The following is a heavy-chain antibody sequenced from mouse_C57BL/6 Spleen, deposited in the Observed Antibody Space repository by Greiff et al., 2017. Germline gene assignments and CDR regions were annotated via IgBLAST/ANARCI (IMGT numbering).Heavy chain of an antibody. V-gene: IGHV14-3*01. CDR1: GFNIKNTY. D-gene: IGHD1-1*01. Sequence: EVQRVESVAELVRPGASVKLSCTASGFNIKNTYMHWVKQRPEQGLEWIGRIDPANGNTKYAPKFQGKATITADTSSNTAYLQLSSLTSEDTAIYYCARGGGGSSYPPDYWGQGTTLTVSS. J-gene: IGHJ2*01. CDR3: ARGGGGSSYPPDY. CDR2: IDPANGNT.